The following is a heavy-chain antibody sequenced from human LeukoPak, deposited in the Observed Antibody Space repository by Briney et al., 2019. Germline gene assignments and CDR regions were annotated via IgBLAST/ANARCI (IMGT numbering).Heavy chain of an antibody. D-gene: IGHD2-21*02. Sequence: SETLSLTCTVSGGSISSYYWSWIRQPPGKGLEWIGYIYYSGSTNYNPSLKSRVTISVGTSKNQFSLKLSSVTAADTAVYYCARAYCGGDCYASPPGLDYWGQGTLVTVSS. CDR2: IYYSGST. V-gene: IGHV4-59*01. J-gene: IGHJ4*02. CDR1: GGSISSYY. CDR3: ARAYCGGDCYASPPGLDY.